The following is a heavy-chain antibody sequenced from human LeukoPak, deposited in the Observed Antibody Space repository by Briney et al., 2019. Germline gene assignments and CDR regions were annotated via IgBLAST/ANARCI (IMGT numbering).Heavy chain of an antibody. CDR3: AKWEYYYDSSGSNWFDP. V-gene: IGHV3-30*02. CDR2: IRYDGSNK. Sequence: GGSLRLSCAASGFTFSSYGMHWVRQAPGKGLEWVAFIRYDGSNKYYADSVKGRLTISRDNSKNTLYLQMNSLRAEDTAVYYCAKWEYYYDSSGSNWFDPWGQGTLVTVSS. D-gene: IGHD3-22*01. CDR1: GFTFSSYG. J-gene: IGHJ5*02.